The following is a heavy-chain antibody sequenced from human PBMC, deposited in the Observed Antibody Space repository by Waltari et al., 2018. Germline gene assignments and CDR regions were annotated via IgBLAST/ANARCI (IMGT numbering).Heavy chain of an antibody. D-gene: IGHD1-7*01. CDR1: GDSLGTNY. CDR3: ARALWRVGTRGDFFDI. V-gene: IGHV4-59*01. Sequence: QVQLRESGPGLVKSSETLSLTCSVSGDSLGTNYWSWIRQSPGKGLEWIGYIQSSGSTDYKSSFRGGVTMAADASKNQFSLTLKSLTAADTATYFCARALWRVGTRGDFFDIWGRGTTVTVS. J-gene: IGHJ3*02. CDR2: IQSSGST.